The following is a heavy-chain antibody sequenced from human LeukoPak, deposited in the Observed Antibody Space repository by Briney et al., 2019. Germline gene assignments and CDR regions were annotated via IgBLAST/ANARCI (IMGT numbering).Heavy chain of an antibody. Sequence: GGSLRLSRAASGFTFSSYAMSWVRQAPGKGLEWVSAISGSGGSTYYADSVKGRFTISRDNSKNTLYLQMNSLRAEDTAVYYCAKDGDIVVVPAAIDYWGQGTLVTVSS. V-gene: IGHV3-23*01. CDR2: ISGSGGST. CDR3: AKDGDIVVVPAAIDY. CDR1: GFTFSSYA. D-gene: IGHD2-2*01. J-gene: IGHJ4*02.